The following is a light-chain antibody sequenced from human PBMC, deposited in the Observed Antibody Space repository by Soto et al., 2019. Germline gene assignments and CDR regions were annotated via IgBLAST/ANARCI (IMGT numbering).Light chain of an antibody. CDR3: QQYNKWPQT. Sequence: EVWTTQSPSTLSVSRGERATLSCGARQSVGSNLAWYQQKPGQSPRLLIYVASTRATGIPARFSGSGSGTEFTLTISSLQSEDFAVYYCQQYNKWPQTFGQGTKVDI. V-gene: IGKV3-15*01. J-gene: IGKJ1*01. CDR2: VAS. CDR1: QSVGSN.